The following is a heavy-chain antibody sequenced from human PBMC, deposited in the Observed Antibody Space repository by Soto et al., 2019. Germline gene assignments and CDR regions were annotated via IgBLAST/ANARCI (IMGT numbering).Heavy chain of an antibody. CDR3: ARGISSWYKFDY. D-gene: IGHD6-13*01. CDR1: GYTFTSYG. J-gene: IGHJ4*02. V-gene: IGHV1-18*01. Sequence: ASVKVSCKASGYTFTSYGISWVRQAPGQGLEGMGWISAYNGNTNYAQKLQGRVTMTTDTSTCTAYMELRSLRSDDTAVYYCARGISSWYKFDYWGQGTLVTVSS. CDR2: ISAYNGNT.